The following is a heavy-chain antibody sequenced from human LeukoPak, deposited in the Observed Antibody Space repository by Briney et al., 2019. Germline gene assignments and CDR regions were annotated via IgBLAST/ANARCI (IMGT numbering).Heavy chain of an antibody. CDR3: ARGSVAGVQFDY. CDR2: IYSGGIT. D-gene: IGHD6-19*01. J-gene: IGHJ4*02. Sequence: GGSLRLSCAASGFIVSSNYMSWVRQAPGKGLEWVSVIYSGGITYYADSVKGRFTISRDNSENTLYLQMNSLRAEDTAVYYCARGSVAGVQFDYWGQGTLVTVSS. V-gene: IGHV3-53*01. CDR1: GFIVSSNY.